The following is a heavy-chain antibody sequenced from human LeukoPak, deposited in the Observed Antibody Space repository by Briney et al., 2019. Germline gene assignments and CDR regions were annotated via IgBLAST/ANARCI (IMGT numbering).Heavy chain of an antibody. CDR1: GFTFGDYS. V-gene: IGHV3-49*04. CDR3: TRDHDFWSGPFDV. D-gene: IGHD3-3*01. Sequence: GGSLTLSCTASGFTFGDYSLSWVRQAPEKGLEWVGFIRRKGYGGTTEYAPSVKGRFIISRDDSKSTAYLQMNSLKTEDTAVYYCTRDHDFWSGPFDVWGKGTTVTVSS. J-gene: IGHJ6*04. CDR2: IRRKGYGGTT.